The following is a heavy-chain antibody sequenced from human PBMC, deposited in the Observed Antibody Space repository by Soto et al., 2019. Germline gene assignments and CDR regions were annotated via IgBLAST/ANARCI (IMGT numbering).Heavy chain of an antibody. V-gene: IGHV4-61*08. CDR3: ARGEVVAIGY. D-gene: IGHD2-15*01. CDR1: GGSISSGGYS. J-gene: IGHJ4*02. Sequence: PSETLSLTCAVSGGSISSGGYSWSWIRQPPRKGLEWIGYIYYSGSTNYNPSLKSRVTISVDTSKNQFSPKLSSVTAADTAVYYCARGEVVAIGYWGQGTLVTVSS. CDR2: IYYSGST.